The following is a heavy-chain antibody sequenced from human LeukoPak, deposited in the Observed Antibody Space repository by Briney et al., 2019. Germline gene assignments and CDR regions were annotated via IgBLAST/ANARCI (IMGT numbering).Heavy chain of an antibody. CDR3: ASTIMITFGGVIAYWFDP. Sequence: SVKVSCKASGGTFSSYAISWVRQAPGQGLEWMGGIIPIFGTANYAQKFQGRDTITADESTSTAYMELSSLRSEDTAVYYCASTIMITFGGVIAYWFDPWGQGTLVTVSS. J-gene: IGHJ5*02. V-gene: IGHV1-69*01. D-gene: IGHD3-16*02. CDR2: IIPIFGTA. CDR1: GGTFSSYA.